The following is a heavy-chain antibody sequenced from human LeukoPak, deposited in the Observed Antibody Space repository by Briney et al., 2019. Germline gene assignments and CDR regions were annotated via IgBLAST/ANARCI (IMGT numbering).Heavy chain of an antibody. Sequence: GASVKVSCKASGYTFTSYGISWVRQAPGQGLEWMGWISAYNGNTNYAQKLQGRVTMTTDTSTSTAYMELRSLRSDDTAVYYCARWAAGYDFWSGYFAFDYWGQGTLVTVSS. D-gene: IGHD3-3*01. V-gene: IGHV1-18*01. CDR2: ISAYNGNT. J-gene: IGHJ4*02. CDR1: GYTFTSYG. CDR3: ARWAAGYDFWSGYFAFDY.